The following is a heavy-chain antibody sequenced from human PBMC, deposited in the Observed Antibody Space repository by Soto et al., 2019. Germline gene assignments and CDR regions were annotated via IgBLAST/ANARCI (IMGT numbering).Heavy chain of an antibody. CDR1: GGTFSSYT. Sequence: GASVKVSCKASGGTFSSYTISWVRQAPGQGLEWMGRIIPILGIANYAQKFQGRVTITADKSTSTAYMELSSLRSEDTAVYYCARAMVRGATHAHYYYYYMDVWGKGTTVTVS. D-gene: IGHD3-10*01. CDR2: IIPILGIA. V-gene: IGHV1-69*02. CDR3: ARAMVRGATHAHYYYYYMDV. J-gene: IGHJ6*03.